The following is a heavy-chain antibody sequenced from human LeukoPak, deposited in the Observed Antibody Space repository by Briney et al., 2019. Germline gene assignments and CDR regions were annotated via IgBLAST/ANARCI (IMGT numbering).Heavy chain of an antibody. J-gene: IGHJ4*02. D-gene: IGHD1-26*01. Sequence: PGGSLRLSCAASGFTFISYSMNWVRQAPGKGLEWVSSISSSSSYIYYADSVKGRFTISRDNAKNSLYLQRNSLRAEDTAVYYCARAFSGGSYSAFDYWGQGTLVTVSS. CDR2: ISSSSSYI. V-gene: IGHV3-21*01. CDR3: ARAFSGGSYSAFDY. CDR1: GFTFISYS.